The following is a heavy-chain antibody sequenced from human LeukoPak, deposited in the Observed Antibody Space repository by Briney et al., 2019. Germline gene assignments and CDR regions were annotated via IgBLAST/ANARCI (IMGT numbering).Heavy chain of an antibody. CDR2: ISYDGSNK. D-gene: IGHD1-1*01. Sequence: PGRSLRLSCAASGFTFSSYAMHWVRQAPGKGLEWVAVISYDGSNKYYADSVKGRFTISRDNSKNTLYLQMNSLRAEDTAVYYCAKDRPWTDYWGQGTLVTVSS. CDR1: GFTFSSYA. V-gene: IGHV3-30-3*01. J-gene: IGHJ4*02. CDR3: AKDRPWTDY.